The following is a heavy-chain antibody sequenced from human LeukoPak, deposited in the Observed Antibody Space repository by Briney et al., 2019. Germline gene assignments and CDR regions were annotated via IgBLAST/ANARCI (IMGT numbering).Heavy chain of an antibody. J-gene: IGHJ4*02. Sequence: GGSLRLSCAASGFTFDDYGMSWVRQAPGKGLEWVSGINWNGGSTGYADSVKGRFTISRDNSKNSLYLQMNSLRTEDTSFYYCSKASSSWSELEYWGQGTLVTVSS. D-gene: IGHD6-13*01. CDR2: INWNGGST. V-gene: IGHV3-20*04. CDR3: SKASSSWSELEY. CDR1: GFTFDDYG.